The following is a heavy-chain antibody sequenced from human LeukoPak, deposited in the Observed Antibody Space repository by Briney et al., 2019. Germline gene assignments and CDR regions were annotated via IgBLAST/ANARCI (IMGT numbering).Heavy chain of an antibody. CDR2: FSHSGSS. CDR3: ARANYYDRDAFDM. CDR1: GGSFSGYS. Sequence: PSETLSLTCAVYGGSFSGYSWSWIRQPPGKGLEWIGEFSHSGSSKHNPSLKSRVTISVDTSKNQFSLNVSSVIAADTAVYYCARANYYDRDAFDMWGQGTMVAVSS. V-gene: IGHV4-34*01. D-gene: IGHD3-22*01. J-gene: IGHJ3*02.